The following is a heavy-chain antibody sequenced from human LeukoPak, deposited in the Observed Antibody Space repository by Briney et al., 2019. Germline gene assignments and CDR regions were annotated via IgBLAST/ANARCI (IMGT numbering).Heavy chain of an antibody. D-gene: IGHD6-19*01. CDR1: GGSVTPSY. CDR2: FRYSGNT. CDR3: AATQKWLAFDY. Sequence: PSETLSLTWTVSGGSVTPSYWSWIRQPPGEGLEWIGNFRYSGNTDYNPSLKSRVTISLDTSKNQFSLNLNSVTAADTAVYYCAATQKWLAFDYWGQGILVTVSS. J-gene: IGHJ4*02. V-gene: IGHV4-59*02.